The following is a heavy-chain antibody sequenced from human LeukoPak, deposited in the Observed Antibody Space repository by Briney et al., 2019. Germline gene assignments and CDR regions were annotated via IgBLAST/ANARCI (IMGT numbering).Heavy chain of an antibody. D-gene: IGHD2-2*01. CDR2: ISSDGSTT. V-gene: IGHV3-74*01. Sequence: PGGSLRLSCAASGFSFSSYWMDWVRQAPGKGLVWVSRISSDGSTTRYADSVKDRFTISRDNAKNTLYLQMNSLRAEDTAVYYCARGTPSRSVDYWGQGTLVTAAS. CDR3: ARGTPSRSVDY. CDR1: GFSFSSYW. J-gene: IGHJ4*02.